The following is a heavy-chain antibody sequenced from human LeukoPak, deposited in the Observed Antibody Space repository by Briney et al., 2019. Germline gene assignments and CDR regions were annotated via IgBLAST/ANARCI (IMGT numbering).Heavy chain of an antibody. D-gene: IGHD2-15*01. CDR1: GFTFSTYA. CDR3: ARDRSCTGGSCYMDV. CDR2: ISGSGDNT. Sequence: GGSLRLSCAASGFTFSTYAMSWVRQAPGKGLEWVSGISGSGDNTNYADSVKGRFTISRDNSKDTLSLQMSSLRVEDTAVYYCARDRSCTGGSCYMDVWGRGTTVTVSS. V-gene: IGHV3-23*01. J-gene: IGHJ6*03.